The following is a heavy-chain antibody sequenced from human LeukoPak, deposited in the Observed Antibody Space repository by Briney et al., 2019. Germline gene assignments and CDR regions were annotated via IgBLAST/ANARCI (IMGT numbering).Heavy chain of an antibody. Sequence: PGGSLRLSCAASGFTFSTYSMNWVRQAPGKGLEWVSSISIDSSSIYYADSVKGRFTVSRDNAKNSLYLQMNSLRDEDTAVYCCARGGISAAGRYPLDHWGQGTLVTVSS. CDR1: GFTFSTYS. CDR3: ARGGISAAGRYPLDH. D-gene: IGHD6-13*01. V-gene: IGHV3-48*02. J-gene: IGHJ4*02. CDR2: ISIDSSSI.